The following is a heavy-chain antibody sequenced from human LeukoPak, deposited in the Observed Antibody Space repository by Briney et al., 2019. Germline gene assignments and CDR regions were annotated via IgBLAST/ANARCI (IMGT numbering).Heavy chain of an antibody. Sequence: SETLSLTCAVSGYSISSGYYWGWIRQPPGKGLEWIGSIYHSGSTYYNPSLKSRVTISVDTSKNQFPLKLSSVTAADTAVYYCARLSYNWFDPWGQGTLVTVSS. CDR2: IYHSGST. V-gene: IGHV4-38-2*01. CDR3: ARLSYNWFDP. J-gene: IGHJ5*02. CDR1: GYSISSGYY.